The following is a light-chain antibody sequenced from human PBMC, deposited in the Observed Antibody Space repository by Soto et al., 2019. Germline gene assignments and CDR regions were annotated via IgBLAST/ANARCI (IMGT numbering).Light chain of an antibody. CDR2: KAS. V-gene: IGKV1-5*03. J-gene: IGKJ1*01. Sequence: DIQMTQSPSTLSASVGDRVTITCRASQSISSWLAWYQQKPGKASKLLIYKASSLESGVPSRFSGSGSGTEFTLTISSLQPDDFATYYCQQYNSYWTFGQGTKVDIK. CDR3: QQYNSYWT. CDR1: QSISSW.